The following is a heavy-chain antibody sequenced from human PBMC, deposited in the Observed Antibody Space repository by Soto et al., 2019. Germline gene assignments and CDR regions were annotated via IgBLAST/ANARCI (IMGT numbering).Heavy chain of an antibody. V-gene: IGHV4-59*12. D-gene: IGHD3-10*01. CDR2: TYYSGNT. Sequence: SETLSLTCTVSGASISSSYWSWIRQPPGKGLEWIGYTYYSGNTNYNPSLKSRVTISVDWSKNQFSLKLNSVTAADTAVYYCARERGVLLWFGESSWFDPWGQGTLVTSPQ. CDR3: ARERGVLLWFGESSWFDP. CDR1: GASISSSY. J-gene: IGHJ5*02.